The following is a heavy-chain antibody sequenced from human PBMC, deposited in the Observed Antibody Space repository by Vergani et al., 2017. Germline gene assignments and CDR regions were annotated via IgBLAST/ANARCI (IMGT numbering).Heavy chain of an antibody. CDR3: ARDHPESYTDP. J-gene: IGHJ5*02. CDR1: GGSFSGYY. D-gene: IGHD3-10*01. Sequence: QVQLQQWGAGLLKPSETLSLTCAVYGGSFSGYYWSGIRQPPGKGLEWIGEINHSGSTNYNPSLKSRVTISVDRSKNQFSLKLSSVTAADTAVYYCARDHPESYTDPWGQGTLVTVSS. V-gene: IGHV4-34*01. CDR2: INHSGST.